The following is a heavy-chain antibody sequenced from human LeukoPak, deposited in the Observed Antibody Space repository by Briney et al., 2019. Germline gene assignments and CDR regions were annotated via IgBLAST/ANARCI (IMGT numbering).Heavy chain of an antibody. CDR2: INHSGST. V-gene: IGHV4-39*07. D-gene: IGHD3-22*01. CDR1: GGSISSGDYY. Sequence: PSETLSLTCTVSGGSISSGDYYRSWIRQPPGKGLEWIGEINHSGSTNYNPSLKSRVTISVDTSKNQFSLKLSSVTAADTAVYYCARGRYYYDSSGYYSTTYYFDYWGQGTLVTVSS. J-gene: IGHJ4*02. CDR3: ARGRYYYDSSGYYSTTYYFDY.